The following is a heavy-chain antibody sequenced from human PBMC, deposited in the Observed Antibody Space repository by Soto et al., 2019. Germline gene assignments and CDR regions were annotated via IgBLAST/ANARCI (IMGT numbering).Heavy chain of an antibody. CDR2: ISSSSSTI. Sequence: GGSLRLSCAASGFTFSSYSMNWVRQAPGKGLEWVSYISSSSSTIYYADSVKGRFTISRDNAKNSLYLQMNSLRAEDTAVYYCARPRYCSSTSCYNWFDPWGQGTLVTVSS. J-gene: IGHJ5*02. CDR3: ARPRYCSSTSCYNWFDP. V-gene: IGHV3-48*01. D-gene: IGHD2-2*01. CDR1: GFTFSSYS.